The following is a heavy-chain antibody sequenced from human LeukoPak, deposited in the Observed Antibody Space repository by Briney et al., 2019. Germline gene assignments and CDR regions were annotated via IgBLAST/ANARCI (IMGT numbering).Heavy chain of an antibody. CDR2: IRSDGST. CDR1: GFTFSSYW. D-gene: IGHD3-10*01. V-gene: IGHV3-74*01. J-gene: IGHJ3*02. CDR3: ARAGDHGSGSCAFDM. Sequence: GGSLRLSCAASGFTFSSYWMHWVRQAPGKGLVWVSRIRSDGSTTYADSVKGRFTISRDNAKNTLYLQMNSLRAEDTAVYYCARAGDHGSGSCAFDMWGQGTMVTVSS.